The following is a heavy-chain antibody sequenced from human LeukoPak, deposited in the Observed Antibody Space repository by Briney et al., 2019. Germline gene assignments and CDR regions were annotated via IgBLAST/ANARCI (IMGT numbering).Heavy chain of an antibody. V-gene: IGHV3-48*04. Sequence: GGSLRLSCAASGFTFSSYSMNWVRQAPGKGLEWVSYISSSSSTIYYADSVKGRFTISRDNAKNSLYLQMSALRAEDTAVYYCARDLDDYGGNSPLGYWGQGTLVTVSS. CDR2: ISSSSSTI. D-gene: IGHD4-23*01. J-gene: IGHJ4*02. CDR1: GFTFSSYS. CDR3: ARDLDDYGGNSPLGY.